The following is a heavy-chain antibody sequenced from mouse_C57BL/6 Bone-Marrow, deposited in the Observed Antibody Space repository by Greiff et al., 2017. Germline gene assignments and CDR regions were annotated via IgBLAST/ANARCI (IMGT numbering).Heavy chain of an antibody. CDR3: RFLARDY. CDR2: IWRGGST. J-gene: IGHJ2*01. V-gene: IGHV2-5*01. D-gene: IGHD3-1*01. CDR1: GFSFTSYC. Sequence: VQLMQPGPGLVQPSQCLSITCTASGFSFTSYCVHWVRQCPGQGLEWLGVIWRGGSTDYNAAYMSRLSIPKDNSTCQASYKMNTLLADDAAILFCRFLARDYWGQGTTLTVSS.